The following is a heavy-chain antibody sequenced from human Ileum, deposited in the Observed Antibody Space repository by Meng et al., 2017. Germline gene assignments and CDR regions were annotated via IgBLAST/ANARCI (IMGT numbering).Heavy chain of an antibody. CDR2: LKSKTHGGTT. D-gene: IGHD2-2*01. CDR3: TTDGHSTCSNYFAY. V-gene: IGHV3-15*01. J-gene: IGHJ4*02. Sequence: GGLLRLSCATLGFTFSDAWMSWVRLAPGKGLEWVGRLKSKTHGGTTEYAAPVKGRFTISRDDSKNTLFLQMNSLKSEDTAVYYCTTDGHSTCSNYFAYWGQGTLVTVSS. CDR1: GFTFSDAW.